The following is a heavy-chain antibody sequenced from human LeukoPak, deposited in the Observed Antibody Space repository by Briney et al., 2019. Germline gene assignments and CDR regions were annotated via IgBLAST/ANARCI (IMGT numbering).Heavy chain of an antibody. CDR3: ARALGYSGYDGMDV. CDR2: ISYDGSNK. Sequence: GGSLRLSCAASGFTFSSYAMHWVRQAPGKGLEWVAVISYDGSNKYYADSVKGRFTISRDNSKNTLYLQMNSLTAEDTAVYYCARALGYSGYDGMDVWGQGTTVTVSS. V-gene: IGHV3-30*04. CDR1: GFTFSSYA. D-gene: IGHD5-12*01. J-gene: IGHJ6*02.